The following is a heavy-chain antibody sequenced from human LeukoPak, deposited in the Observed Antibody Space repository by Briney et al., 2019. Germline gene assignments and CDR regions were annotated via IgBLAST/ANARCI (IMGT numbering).Heavy chain of an antibody. Sequence: PSETLSLTCTVSGGSTSSYYWSWIRQPPGKGLEWIGYIYYSGGTNYSPSLKSRVTISVDTSKNQFSLKLSSVTAADTAVYYCARDGGGQQLVRDYWGQGTLVTVSS. CDR1: GGSTSSYY. CDR3: ARDGGGQQLVRDY. V-gene: IGHV4-59*01. CDR2: IYYSGGT. D-gene: IGHD6-13*01. J-gene: IGHJ4*02.